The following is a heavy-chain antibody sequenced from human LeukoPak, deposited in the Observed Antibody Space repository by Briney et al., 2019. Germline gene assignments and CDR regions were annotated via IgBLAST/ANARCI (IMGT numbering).Heavy chain of an antibody. CDR3: ARDLKGYCSGGSCSDDAFDI. CDR2: INPSGGST. D-gene: IGHD2-15*01. CDR1: GYTFTSYY. Sequence: GASVKVSCKASGYTFTSYYIHWVRQAPGQGLKWMGLINPSGGSTNYAQKFQGRVTMTRDTSTSTVYMELSSLRSEDTAVYYCARDLKGYCSGGSCSDDAFDIWGQGTMVTVSS. J-gene: IGHJ3*02. V-gene: IGHV1-46*01.